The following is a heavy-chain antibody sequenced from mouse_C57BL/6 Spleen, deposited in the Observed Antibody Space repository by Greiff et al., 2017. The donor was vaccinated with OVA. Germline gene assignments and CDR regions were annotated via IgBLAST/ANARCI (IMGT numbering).Heavy chain of an antibody. CDR2: IYPGDGDT. D-gene: IGHD2-5*01. J-gene: IGHJ4*01. V-gene: IGHV1-82*01. CDR1: GYAFSSSW. Sequence: QVQLQQSGPELVKPGASVKISCKASGYAFSSSWMNWVKQRPGKGLEWIGRIYPGDGDTNYNGKFKGKATLTADKSSSTAYMQLSSLTSEDSAVYFCARESNHGAMDYWGQGTSVTVSS. CDR3: ARESNHGAMDY.